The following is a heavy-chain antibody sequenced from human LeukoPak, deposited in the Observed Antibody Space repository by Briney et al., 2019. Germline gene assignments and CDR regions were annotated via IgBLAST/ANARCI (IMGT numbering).Heavy chain of an antibody. V-gene: IGHV1-8*01. J-gene: IGHJ5*02. CDR1: GYTFTIYD. D-gene: IGHD3-22*01. Sequence: GASVKVSCKASGYTFTIYDIHWVRQATGQGLEWMGWMNPNSGNTGYAQKFQGRVTMTRNTSISTAYMELSSLRSEDTAVYYCARETYYYDSSGCYGFDPWGQGTLVTVSS. CDR3: ARETYYYDSSGCYGFDP. CDR2: MNPNSGNT.